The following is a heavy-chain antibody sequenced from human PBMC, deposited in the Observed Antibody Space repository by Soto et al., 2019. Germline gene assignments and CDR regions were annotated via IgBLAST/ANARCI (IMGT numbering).Heavy chain of an antibody. CDR3: ARGGTYYDYVWGSYRRYYFDY. J-gene: IGHJ4*02. CDR2: INHSGST. V-gene: IGHV4-34*01. D-gene: IGHD3-16*02. CDR1: GGSFSGYY. Sequence: SETLSLTCAVYGGSFSGYYWSWIRRPPGKGLEWIGEINHSGSTNYNPSLKSRVTISVDTSKNQFSLKLSSVTAADTAVYYCARGGTYYDYVWGSYRRYYFDYWGQGTLVTVSS.